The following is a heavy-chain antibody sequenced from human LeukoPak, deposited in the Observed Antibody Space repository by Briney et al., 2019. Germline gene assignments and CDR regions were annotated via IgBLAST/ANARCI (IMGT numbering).Heavy chain of an antibody. V-gene: IGHV3-23*01. CDR1: GFALSSYA. CDR3: ARAPVTSCRGAFCYPFDI. D-gene: IGHD2-15*01. CDR2: TSSSDAGT. Sequence: GGSLRLSCAASGFALSSYAMSWVRHAPGKGLEWVSATSSSDAGTYHAESVRGRFTISRDNSKNTLYLQMNSLRADDAAVYYCARAPVTSCRGAFCYPFDIWGQGTLVTVSS. J-gene: IGHJ4*02.